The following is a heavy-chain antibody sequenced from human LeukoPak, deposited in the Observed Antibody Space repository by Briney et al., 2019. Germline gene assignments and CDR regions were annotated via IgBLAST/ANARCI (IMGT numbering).Heavy chain of an antibody. D-gene: IGHD6-19*01. CDR3: ARELIAVAAPIDY. V-gene: IGHV1-2*02. CDR2: INPNSGGT. Sequence: ASVKVSRKASGYTFTGYYMHWVRQVPGQGLEWMGWINPNSGGTNYAQKFQGRVTMTRDTSISTAYMELSRLRSDDTAVYYCARELIAVAAPIDYWGQGTLVTVSS. CDR1: GYTFTGYY. J-gene: IGHJ4*02.